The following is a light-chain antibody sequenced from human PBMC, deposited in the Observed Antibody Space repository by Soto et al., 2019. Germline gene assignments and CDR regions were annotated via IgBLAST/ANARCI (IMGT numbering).Light chain of an antibody. J-gene: IGKJ5*01. CDR3: QQRHRWPIT. CDR2: DAY. Sequence: VVLTQSPVPLSLSPGARATLSCRASQSFRGLLAWYQQKPGQAPRLLIYDAYNRATGIPPRFSGSGSGTDFTLTISSLEPEDSAVYYCQQRHRWPITFGQGTRLEIK. CDR1: QSFRGL. V-gene: IGKV3-11*01.